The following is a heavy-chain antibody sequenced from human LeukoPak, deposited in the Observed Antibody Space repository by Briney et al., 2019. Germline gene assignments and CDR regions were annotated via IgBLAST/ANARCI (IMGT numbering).Heavy chain of an antibody. CDR1: GYSISSGYY. Sequence: PSETLSLTCTVSGYSISSGYYWGWIRQPPGKGLEWIGSIYHSGSTYYNPSLKSRVTISVDTSKNQFSLKLSSVTAADTAVYYCARGHVLPWFGESQAENWFDPWGQGTLVTVSS. V-gene: IGHV4-38-2*02. CDR2: IYHSGST. CDR3: ARGHVLPWFGESQAENWFDP. D-gene: IGHD3-10*01. J-gene: IGHJ5*02.